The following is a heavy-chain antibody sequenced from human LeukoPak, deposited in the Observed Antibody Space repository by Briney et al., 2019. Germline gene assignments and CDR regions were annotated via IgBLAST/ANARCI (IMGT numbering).Heavy chain of an antibody. J-gene: IGHJ3*02. CDR2: INWNGGST. V-gene: IGHV3-20*04. Sequence: GGSLRLSCAASGFTFDDYGMSWVRQAPGKGLEWVSGINWNGGSTGYADSVKGRFTISRDNAKNSLYLQMNSLRAEDTALYYCAREVPPGYGSGWYLSGAFDIWGQGTMVTVSS. CDR1: GFTFDDYG. CDR3: AREVPPGYGSGWYLSGAFDI. D-gene: IGHD6-19*01.